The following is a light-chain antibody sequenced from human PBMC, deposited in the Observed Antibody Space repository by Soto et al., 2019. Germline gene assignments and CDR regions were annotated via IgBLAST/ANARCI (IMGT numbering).Light chain of an antibody. Sequence: DIVLTQSPGTLSLSPGEGATLSCRASESVASNYLAWYQQKPGQAPRLLFYGASIRATGIPDRFSGSGSGTDFTLTLTRLQPEDFAVYYCQQYGSSPWTSGQGTKV. V-gene: IGKV3-20*01. CDR2: GAS. CDR1: ESVASNY. J-gene: IGKJ1*01. CDR3: QQYGSSPWT.